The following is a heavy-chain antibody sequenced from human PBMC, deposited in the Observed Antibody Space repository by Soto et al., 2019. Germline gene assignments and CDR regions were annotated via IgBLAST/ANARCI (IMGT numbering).Heavy chain of an antibody. D-gene: IGHD1-26*01. CDR2: IWYDGSNK. CDR3: VRVASGSYVPN. CDR1: GFTFSDYG. Sequence: QVQLVESGGGVVQPGRSLRLSCAASGFTFSDYGMHWVRQAPGKGLEWVAVIWYDGSNKYYADSVKGRFTISRDNSKNALYLQMNSLRAEDTAMYYCVRVASGSYVPNWGQGTLVTVSS. J-gene: IGHJ4*02. V-gene: IGHV3-33*01.